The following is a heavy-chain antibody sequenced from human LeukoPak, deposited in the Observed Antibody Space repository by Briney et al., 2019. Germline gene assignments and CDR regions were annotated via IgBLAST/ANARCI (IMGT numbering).Heavy chain of an antibody. V-gene: IGHV4-39*01. CDR2: IFYSGTS. CDR3: ARSGDYYDTLTGLQH. D-gene: IGHD3-9*01. Sequence: KPSETLSLTCTVSGGSISSSSYYWGWIRQPPGKGLEWIGSIFYSGTSYYNPSLKSRVTISVDTSKNQFSLNLSSLTAADTAVYYCARSGDYYDTLTGLQHWGQGTLVTVSS. J-gene: IGHJ1*01. CDR1: GGSISSSSYY.